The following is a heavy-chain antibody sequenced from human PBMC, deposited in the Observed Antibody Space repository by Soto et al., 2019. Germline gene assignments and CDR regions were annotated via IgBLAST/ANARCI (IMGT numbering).Heavy chain of an antibody. J-gene: IGHJ4*02. CDR1: GFTFRSHA. V-gene: IGHV3-23*01. CDR3: ATAPMERSFDWYFDH. Sequence: EVQLLESGGGLVQPGGSLRLSCVGSGFTFRSHALTWVRQSPGKGLEWVAGIRGTGGTTSYGDAMRGRFTFSRDNSEETLNLQMDSLIPEDTAIYFCATAPMERSFDWYFDHWGQGSRVIVTS. D-gene: IGHD3-9*01. CDR2: IRGTGGTT.